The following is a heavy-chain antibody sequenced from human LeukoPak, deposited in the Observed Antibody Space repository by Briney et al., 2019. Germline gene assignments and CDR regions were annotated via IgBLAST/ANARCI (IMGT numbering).Heavy chain of an antibody. J-gene: IGHJ4*02. CDR2: ISGSGIT. V-gene: IGHV3-23*01. Sequence: GGSLRLSCATSGFTFSGYAMNWVRQAPGKGLERVSGISGSGITYYPNSVKGRFTISRDNSKNTLYLQMDSLRAEDTAVYYCAKGSGGSCYSGIDYWGQGTLVTVSS. CDR3: AKGSGGSCYSGIDY. CDR1: GFTFSGYA. D-gene: IGHD2-15*01.